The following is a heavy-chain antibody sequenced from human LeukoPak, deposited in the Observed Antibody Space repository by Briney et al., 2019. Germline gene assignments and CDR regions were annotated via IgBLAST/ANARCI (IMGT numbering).Heavy chain of an antibody. Sequence: SETLSLTCTVSGGSVSSELHFWTWIRQPPGKALDWIGRIYVHGGTDYSPSLKSRATISLDTSKNQFSLKLNSVTAADTAVHFCARTNGYESVPGDYDRRFDYWGQGILVTVSA. D-gene: IGHD4-17*01. V-gene: IGHV4-61*02. CDR2: IYVHGGT. J-gene: IGHJ4*02. CDR1: GGSVSSELHF. CDR3: ARTNGYESVPGDYDRRFDY.